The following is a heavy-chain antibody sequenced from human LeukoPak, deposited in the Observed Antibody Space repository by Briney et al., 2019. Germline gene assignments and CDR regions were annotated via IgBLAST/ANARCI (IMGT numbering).Heavy chain of an antibody. V-gene: IGHV4-30-2*01. CDR3: ARAHYSYYYYYYYMDV. Sequence: PSETLALTCTVSGGSISSGGYYWSWIRQPPGKGLEWIGYIYHSGSTYYNPSLKSRVTISVDRSKNQFSLKLSSVTAADTAVYYCARAHYSYYYYYYYMDVWGKGTTVTVSS. D-gene: IGHD5-18*01. CDR1: GGSISSGGYY. CDR2: IYHSGST. J-gene: IGHJ6*03.